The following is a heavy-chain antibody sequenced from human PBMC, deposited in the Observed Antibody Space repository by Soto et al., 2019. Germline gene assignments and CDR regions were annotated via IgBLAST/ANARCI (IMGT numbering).Heavy chain of an antibody. CDR3: ARERSGTPDY. J-gene: IGHJ4*02. D-gene: IGHD1-1*01. Sequence: XSVKVSFKAPGYTFTSYYMHLVRQAPGQGLEWMGWMNPNSGNTGYAQKFQGRVTMTRNTSISTAYMELSSLRSEDTAVYYCARERSGTPDYWGQGTLVTVSS. CDR1: GYTFTSYY. CDR2: MNPNSGNT. V-gene: IGHV1-8*02.